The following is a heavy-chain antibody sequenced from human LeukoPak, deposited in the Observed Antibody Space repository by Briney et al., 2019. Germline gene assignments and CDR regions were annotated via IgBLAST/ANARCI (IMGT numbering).Heavy chain of an antibody. CDR1: GFTVSSFE. CDR3: ARGGSSGYYYNAFDI. CDR2: ISISGSTI. D-gene: IGHD3-22*01. Sequence: GGSLRLSCAVSGFTVSSFEMNWVRQAPGKGLEWVSYISISGSTIYADPVKGRFTISRDNAKNSVHLQINSLTAEDTAVYYCARGGSSGYYYNAFDIWGQGTMVTASS. V-gene: IGHV3-48*03. J-gene: IGHJ3*02.